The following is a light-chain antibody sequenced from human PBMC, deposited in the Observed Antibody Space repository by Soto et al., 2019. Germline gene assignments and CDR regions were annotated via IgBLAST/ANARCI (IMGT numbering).Light chain of an antibody. V-gene: IGLV1-44*01. J-gene: IGLJ1*01. CDR3: AAWDDSLNGHV. CDR1: SSNIGASS. Sequence: QSALTQPHSASGTPGQRVTISCSGSSSNIGASSVHWFQQLPGTAPKLLISTTNQRPSGVPERFSGSKSGTSASLAISGLQSEDEADYYCAAWDDSLNGHVFGTGTKVXVL. CDR2: TTN.